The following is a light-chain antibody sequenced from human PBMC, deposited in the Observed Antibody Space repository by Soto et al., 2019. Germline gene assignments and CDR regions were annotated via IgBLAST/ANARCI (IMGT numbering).Light chain of an antibody. V-gene: IGKV3-20*01. CDR2: GAS. CDR1: QSVSNSF. Sequence: EIVLTQSPGTLSLSPGERATLSGRASQSVSNSFLAWYQRIPGQSPRLLIYGASRRATGIPDRFSGSGSGTDFTLTISSLEPEDFGMYYCQQYDSSPWTFGQGTKVEIK. J-gene: IGKJ1*01. CDR3: QQYDSSPWT.